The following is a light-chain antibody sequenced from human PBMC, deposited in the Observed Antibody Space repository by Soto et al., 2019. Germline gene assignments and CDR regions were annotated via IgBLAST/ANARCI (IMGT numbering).Light chain of an antibody. CDR3: QQYNSYFLT. V-gene: IGKV1-5*03. CDR1: QSISTW. Sequence: DIQMTQSPSTLSASIGDRVTITCRASQSISTWLAWYQQKPGKAPKLLIYKASTLDSGVPSRFAGRGSGTEFTLTIRSLQPDDFAVYYCQQYNSYFLTFGGGTKVEIK. CDR2: KAS. J-gene: IGKJ4*01.